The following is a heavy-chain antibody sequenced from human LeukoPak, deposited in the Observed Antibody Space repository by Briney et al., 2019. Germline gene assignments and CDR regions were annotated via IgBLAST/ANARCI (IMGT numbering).Heavy chain of an antibody. V-gene: IGHV3-74*01. CDR1: GFTFSNYW. D-gene: IGHD5-18*01. Sequence: PGGSLRLSCAASGFTFSNYWMHWVRQAPGKGLVWVSRINSDGSSTIYADSVKGRFTISRDNGQNTLYLQMTSLRAEDTAVYYCAREGRGYSYAFEYWGQGNLVTVSS. CDR2: INSDGSST. CDR3: AREGRGYSYAFEY. J-gene: IGHJ4*02.